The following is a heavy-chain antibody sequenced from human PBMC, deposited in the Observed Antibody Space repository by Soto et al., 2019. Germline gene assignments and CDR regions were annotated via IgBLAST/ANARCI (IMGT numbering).Heavy chain of an antibody. Sequence: QVQLQESGPGLVQPSGTLSLTCAVSGGSISSTNWWSWVRQSPGKGLEWIGEIYHNGSPDYNPSLKSRVTISVGKSKNHVFLKLTSVTAADTAMYFCGRWLGTSYGMDVWGQGTAVNVSS. V-gene: IGHV4-4*02. CDR2: IYHNGSP. CDR1: GGSISSTNW. J-gene: IGHJ6*02. D-gene: IGHD3-10*01. CDR3: GRWLGTSYGMDV.